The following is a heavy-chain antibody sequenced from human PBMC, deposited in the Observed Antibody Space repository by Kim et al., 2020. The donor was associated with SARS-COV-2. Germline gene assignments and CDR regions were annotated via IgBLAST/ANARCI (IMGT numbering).Heavy chain of an antibody. CDR1: GGSISSYY. D-gene: IGHD3-10*01. Sequence: SETLSLTCTVSGGSISSYYWSWIRQPPGKGLEWIGYIYYSGSTNYNPSLKSRVTISVDTSKNQFSLKLSSVTAADTAVYYCARVLLWFGEFSAAWFDPWGQGTLVTVSS. J-gene: IGHJ5*02. V-gene: IGHV4-59*01. CDR3: ARVLLWFGEFSAAWFDP. CDR2: IYYSGST.